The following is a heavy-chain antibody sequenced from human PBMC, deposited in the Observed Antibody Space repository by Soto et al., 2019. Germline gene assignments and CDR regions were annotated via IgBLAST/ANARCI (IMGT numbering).Heavy chain of an antibody. J-gene: IGHJ4*02. D-gene: IGHD6-19*01. CDR2: IFYSGST. CDR1: GGSISGHY. V-gene: IGHV4-59*11. Sequence: PSETLSLTCTVSGGSISGHYWTWIRQPPGKGLEWIGYIFYSGSTNYTPSLKSRVTISVDTSKNQFSLKLSSVTAADTAVYYCARVGSSGWSPDYWGPGTLVTVSS. CDR3: ARVGSSGWSPDY.